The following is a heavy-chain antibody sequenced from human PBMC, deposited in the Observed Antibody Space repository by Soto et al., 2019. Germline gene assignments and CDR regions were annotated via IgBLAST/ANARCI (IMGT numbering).Heavy chain of an antibody. Sequence: GGSLRLSCAASGLTFSSYSMNWVRQAPGKGLEWVSYISSSSSTIYYADSVKGRFTISRDNAKNSLYLQMNSLRAEDTAVYYCARHPERIAEIGWFDPWGQGTLVTVSS. CDR3: ARHPERIAEIGWFDP. J-gene: IGHJ5*02. D-gene: IGHD6-13*01. CDR2: ISSSSSTI. V-gene: IGHV3-48*01. CDR1: GLTFSSYS.